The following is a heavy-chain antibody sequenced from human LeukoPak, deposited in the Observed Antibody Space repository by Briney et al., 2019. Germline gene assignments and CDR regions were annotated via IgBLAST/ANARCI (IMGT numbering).Heavy chain of an antibody. CDR1: GGSISSYY. V-gene: IGHV4-4*07. D-gene: IGHD6-13*01. Sequence: PSETLTLTCTVSGGSISSYYWSWIRQPAGKGLEWIGRIYTSGSTNYNPSLKSRVTMSVDTSKNQFSLKLSSVTAADTAVYYCAREGQQLPAYYYYYMDVWGKGTTVTISS. CDR2: IYTSGST. J-gene: IGHJ6*03. CDR3: AREGQQLPAYYYYYMDV.